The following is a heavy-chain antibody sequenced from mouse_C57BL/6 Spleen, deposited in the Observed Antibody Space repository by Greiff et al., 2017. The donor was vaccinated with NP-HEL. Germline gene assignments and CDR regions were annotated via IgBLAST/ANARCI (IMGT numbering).Heavy chain of an antibody. J-gene: IGHJ3*01. Sequence: SGPELVKPGDSVKITCKASGYSFTDYNMNWVKQSNGKSLEWIGVINPNYGTTSYKQKYKGKATLTEDQSSSTAYMQLNRLTSEDSAVYYCATSGSPWFAYWGQGTLVTVSA. D-gene: IGHD1-1*01. V-gene: IGHV1-39*01. CDR3: ATSGSPWFAY. CDR2: INPNYGTT. CDR1: GYSFTDYN.